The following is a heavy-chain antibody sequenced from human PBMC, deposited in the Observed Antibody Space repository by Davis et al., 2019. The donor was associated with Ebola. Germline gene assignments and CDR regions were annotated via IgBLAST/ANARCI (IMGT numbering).Heavy chain of an antibody. Sequence: GESLKISCAASGFSFNYFGMHWVRQAPGKGLEWVAFIWYDGRNQHYIDSVKGRFTISRDNSKNTLYLHMNNLRLEDTAVYYCAKDPAGHAAGDDYWGQGTLVTVS. CDR1: GFSFNYFG. V-gene: IGHV3-30*02. J-gene: IGHJ4*02. CDR2: IWYDGRNQ. CDR3: AKDPAGHAAGDDY. D-gene: IGHD2-2*01.